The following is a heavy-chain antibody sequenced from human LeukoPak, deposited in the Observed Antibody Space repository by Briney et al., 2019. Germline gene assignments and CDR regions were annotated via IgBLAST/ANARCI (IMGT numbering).Heavy chain of an antibody. CDR1: GGSISSGDYY. D-gene: IGHD4-11*01. CDR3: ARGPYSNYGQFDY. CDR2: IYYSGST. Sequence: TSETLPLTCTVSGGSISSGDYYWSWIRQPPGEGLEWIGYIYYSGSTYYNPSLKSRVTISVDTSKNQFSLKLSSVTAADTAVYYCARGPYSNYGQFDYWGQGTLVTVSS. J-gene: IGHJ4*02. V-gene: IGHV4-30-4*08.